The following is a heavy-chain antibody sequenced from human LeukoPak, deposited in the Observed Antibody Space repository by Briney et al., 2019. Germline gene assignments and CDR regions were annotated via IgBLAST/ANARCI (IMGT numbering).Heavy chain of an antibody. CDR2: ISNDGSNK. V-gene: IGHV3-30*04. D-gene: IGHD1-26*01. Sequence: QPEGSLRLSCAASGFTFSGHAMVWVRQAPGKGLEWVSFISNDGSNKVHADSVMGRFTISRDNSKNTVDLQINSLRDEDTAVYSCAKDWGQRGVGATLGHWGQGTLVIVSS. J-gene: IGHJ4*02. CDR1: GFTFSGHA. CDR3: AKDWGQRGVGATLGH.